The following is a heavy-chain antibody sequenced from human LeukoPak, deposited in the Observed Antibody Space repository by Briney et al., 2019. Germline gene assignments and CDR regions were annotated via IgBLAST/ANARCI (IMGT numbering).Heavy chain of an antibody. V-gene: IGHV4-59*01. J-gene: IGHJ6*02. Sequence: SETLSLTCTVSGGFISSYYWSWIRQPPGKGLEWIGYIYYSGSTNYNPSLKSRVTISVDTSKNQFSLKLSSVTAADTAVYYCARFGVDYDMDVWGQGTTVTVSS. D-gene: IGHD3-16*01. CDR3: ARFGVDYDMDV. CDR2: IYYSGST. CDR1: GGFISSYY.